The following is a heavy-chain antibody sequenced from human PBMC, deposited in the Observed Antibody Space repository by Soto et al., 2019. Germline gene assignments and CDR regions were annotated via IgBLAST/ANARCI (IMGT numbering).Heavy chain of an antibody. V-gene: IGHV1-3*05. J-gene: IGHJ6*02. Sequence: QVQLVQSGAEEKKPGASVKVSCKASGYTLTNYAMHWVRQAPGQRLEWMGWINAGNGNTKYSQKFQGRVTITRDTSASTAYMELSSLTSEDTAVYHCASSATTADYYYGMDLWGQGTTVTVSS. D-gene: IGHD1-26*01. CDR1: GYTLTNYA. CDR3: ASSATTADYYYGMDL. CDR2: INAGNGNT.